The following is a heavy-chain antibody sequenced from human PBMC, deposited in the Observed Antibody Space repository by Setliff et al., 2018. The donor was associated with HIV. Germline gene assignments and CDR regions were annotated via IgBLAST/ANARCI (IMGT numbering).Heavy chain of an antibody. Sequence: SETLSLTCAVYGGSFSGYYWTWIRQPPGKGLEWIGEINHSGSTNYKPSLKSRVTISVDTSKNQFSLKLSSVTAADTAVYYCATGLYYGSGSYYPSDAFDIWGQGTMVTVSS. D-gene: IGHD3-10*01. CDR3: ATGLYYGSGSYYPSDAFDI. CDR1: GGSFSGYY. J-gene: IGHJ3*02. V-gene: IGHV4-34*01. CDR2: INHSGST.